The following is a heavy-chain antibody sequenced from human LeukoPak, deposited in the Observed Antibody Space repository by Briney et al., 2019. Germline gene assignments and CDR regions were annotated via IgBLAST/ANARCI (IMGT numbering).Heavy chain of an antibody. D-gene: IGHD3-10*01. V-gene: IGHV3-48*02. J-gene: IGHJ4*02. CDR1: GVAFSTYG. CDR3: ARRIAGSYLDY. CDR2: ITSSSTT. Sequence: PGGTLRLSCAASGVAFSTYGMNWVRQAPGKGLEWISYITSSSTTYYADSVRGRFTISRDNAKNSLYLEMNGLRDDDTAGYYCARRIAGSYLDYWGKGALVTVSS.